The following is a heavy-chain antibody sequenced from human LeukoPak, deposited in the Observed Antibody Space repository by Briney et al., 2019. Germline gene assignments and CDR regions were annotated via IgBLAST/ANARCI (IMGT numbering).Heavy chain of an antibody. CDR1: GYTFTSYG. Sequence: ASVKVSCKASGYTFTSYGISWVRRAPGQGLEWMGWISAYNGNTNYAQKLQGRVTMTTDTPTSTAYMELRSLRSDDTAVYYCASSTVTTPYWYFDLWGRGTLVTVSS. CDR3: ASSTVTTPYWYFDL. V-gene: IGHV1-18*04. J-gene: IGHJ2*01. CDR2: ISAYNGNT. D-gene: IGHD4-17*01.